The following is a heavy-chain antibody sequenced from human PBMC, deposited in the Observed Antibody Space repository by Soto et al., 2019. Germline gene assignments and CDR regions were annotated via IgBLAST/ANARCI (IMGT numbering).Heavy chain of an antibody. J-gene: IGHJ4*02. CDR1: GYTFTSYG. CDR3: ARDPPFGGNSAGAYYFDY. V-gene: IGHV1-18*01. Sequence: ASVKVSCKASGYTFTSYGISWVRQAPGQGLEWMGWISAYNGNTHYAKKLQGRATKTPDTSTSTAYMELRSRRSDDTAVYYCARDPPFGGNSAGAYYFDYGAQGTLVTV. D-gene: IGHD2-21*02. CDR2: ISAYNGNT.